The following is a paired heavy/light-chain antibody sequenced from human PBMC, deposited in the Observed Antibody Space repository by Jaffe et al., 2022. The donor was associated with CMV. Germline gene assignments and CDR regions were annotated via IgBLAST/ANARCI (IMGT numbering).Light chain of an antibody. Sequence: NFMLTQPHSVSESPGKTVTISCTRSSGSIASNYVQWYQQRPGSAPITVIYEDNHRPSGIPDRFSASIDRSSNSATLTISGLKTEDEADYYCQSYDTSIDWVFGGGTKLTVL. CDR2: EDN. CDR3: QSYDTSIDWV. J-gene: IGLJ3*02. V-gene: IGLV6-57*04. CDR1: SGSIASNY.
Heavy chain of an antibody. J-gene: IGHJ6*03. Sequence: QVQLVQSGAEVRKPGSSVKVSCKTSGGRFSSFAISWVRQAPGQGLEWMGRVIPIIDTANYAQKFQDRVTITADKSTRTVYMELSSLRSEDTAVYYCARALEPPYYYYMDVWGKGTTVTVSS. CDR1: GGRFSSFA. V-gene: IGHV1-69*06. CDR2: VIPIIDTA. CDR3: ARALEPPYYYYMDV.